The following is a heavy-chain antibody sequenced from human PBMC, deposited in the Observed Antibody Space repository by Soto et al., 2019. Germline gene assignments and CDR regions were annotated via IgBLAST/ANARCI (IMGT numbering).Heavy chain of an antibody. Sequence: QLHLHMSGSGLVKPSQTLSLTCTVSGASITYGAYSWSWIRQTPGKGLEWIGYINHLETTFYNPSFESRLTMSIDRTKNQFSLNMKSMSAADRAVYFCARGGGFDSFDYWGQGILVTVSS. CDR2: INHLETT. D-gene: IGHD3-10*01. J-gene: IGHJ4*02. CDR1: GASITYGAYS. V-gene: IGHV4-30-2*01. CDR3: ARGGGFDSFDY.